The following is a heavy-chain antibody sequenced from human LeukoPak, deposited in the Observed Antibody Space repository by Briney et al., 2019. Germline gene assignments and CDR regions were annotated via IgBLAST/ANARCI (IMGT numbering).Heavy chain of an antibody. Sequence: GGSLRLSCAASGFTFSSYAMSWVRQAPGKGLEWVSAISGSGGSTYYADSVKGRFTISRDNSKNTLYLQMNSLRAEDTAVYYCAKEDGVGWFGEFAIDLDYWGQGTLVTVSS. CDR1: GFTFSSYA. CDR2: ISGSGGST. V-gene: IGHV3-23*01. CDR3: AKEDGVGWFGEFAIDLDY. J-gene: IGHJ4*02. D-gene: IGHD3-10*01.